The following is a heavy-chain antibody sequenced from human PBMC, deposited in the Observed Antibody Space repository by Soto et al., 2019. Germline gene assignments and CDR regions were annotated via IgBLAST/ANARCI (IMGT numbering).Heavy chain of an antibody. CDR1: GFTVSSNY. CDR2: IYSGGST. J-gene: IGHJ4*02. Sequence: GGSLRLSCAASGFTVSSNYMSWVRQAPGKGLEWVSVIYSGGSTYYADSVKGRFTISRDNSKNTLYLQMNSLRAEDTAVYYCARDADSWFGEEYFDYWGQGTLVTVSS. D-gene: IGHD3-10*01. V-gene: IGHV3-66*01. CDR3: ARDADSWFGEEYFDY.